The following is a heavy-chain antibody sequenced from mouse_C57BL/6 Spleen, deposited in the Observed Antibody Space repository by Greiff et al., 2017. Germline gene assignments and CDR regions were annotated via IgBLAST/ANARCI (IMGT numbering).Heavy chain of an antibody. J-gene: IGHJ4*01. Sequence: VKLVESGPGLVKPSQSLFLTCSITGFPITSGYYWIWIRQSPGKPLEWMGYITHSGETFYNPSLQSPISITRETSKNQFFLQLNSVTTEDTAMYYCAGGANWGAMDYWGQGASVTVSS. D-gene: IGHD4-1*01. V-gene: IGHV12-3*01. CDR1: GFPITSGYY. CDR2: ITHSGET. CDR3: AGGANWGAMDY.